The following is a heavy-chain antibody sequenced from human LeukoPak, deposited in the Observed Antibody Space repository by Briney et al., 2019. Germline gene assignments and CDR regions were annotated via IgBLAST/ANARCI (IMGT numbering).Heavy chain of an antibody. D-gene: IGHD6-13*01. CDR3: ARARRVHSSSWYSDA. J-gene: IGHJ4*02. CDR1: RDTFSNYA. Sequence: SVKVSCKASRDTFSNYAISWVRQAPGHGLEWMGGIIPVFGTPYYAQKFRGSVTISVDESTTTAYMELSSLRSEDTAVYYCARARRVHSSSWYSDAWDLGTLVTVSS. CDR2: IIPVFGTP. V-gene: IGHV1-69*13.